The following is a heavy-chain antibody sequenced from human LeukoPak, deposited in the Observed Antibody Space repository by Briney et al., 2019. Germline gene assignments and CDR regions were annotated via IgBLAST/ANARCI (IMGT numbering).Heavy chain of an antibody. V-gene: IGHV3-23*01. D-gene: IGHD3-10*01. CDR3: AKASYYGSGSYYDY. CDR2: ISGSGGST. CDR1: GFTFSSYA. Sequence: GGCLRLSCAASGFTFSSYAMSWVRQAPGKGLEWVSAISGSGGSTYYADSVKGRFTISRDNSKNTLYLQMNSLRAEDTAVYYCAKASYYGSGSYYDYWGQGTLVTVSS. J-gene: IGHJ4*02.